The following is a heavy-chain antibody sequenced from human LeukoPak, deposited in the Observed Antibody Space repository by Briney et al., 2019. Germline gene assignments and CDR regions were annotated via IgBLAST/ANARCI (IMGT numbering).Heavy chain of an antibody. Sequence: GGSLRLSCAASGFTFTNYWMHWVRQAPGMGLVWVSRLPPDELDIIYADSVKGRFTVSRDNAKNTVYLQMNSLRAEGTAIYYCAKRREPVSLGEGLDSWGQGTLVTVSS. CDR1: GFTFTNYW. D-gene: IGHD3-16*01. CDR2: LPPDELDI. J-gene: IGHJ5*01. CDR3: AKRREPVSLGEGLDS. V-gene: IGHV3-74*01.